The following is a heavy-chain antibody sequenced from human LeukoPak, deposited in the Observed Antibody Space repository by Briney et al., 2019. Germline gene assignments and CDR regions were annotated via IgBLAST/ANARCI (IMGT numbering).Heavy chain of an antibody. J-gene: IGHJ3*02. CDR2: IRYDGSNK. V-gene: IGHV3-30*02. Sequence: GGSLRLSCAASGFTFSSYGMHWVRQASGKGLEWVAFIRYDGSNKYYADSVKGRFTISRDNAKNSLYLQMNSLRAEDTAVYYCARDGGYSYGWVNDAFDIWGQGTMVTVSS. D-gene: IGHD5-18*01. CDR3: ARDGGYSYGWVNDAFDI. CDR1: GFTFSSYG.